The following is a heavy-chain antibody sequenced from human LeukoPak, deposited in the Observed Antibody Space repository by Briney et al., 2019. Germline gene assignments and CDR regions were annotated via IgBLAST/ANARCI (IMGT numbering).Heavy chain of an antibody. CDR3: ARDSLPRGRSWYFDL. Sequence: GGSLRLSCAASGFTFSDYSMNWVRQAPGKGLEWVSYISGGSSTIYYADSVKGRFIISRDNAKNSLYLQMNSLRDEDTAVYYCARDSLPRGRSWYFDLWGRGTLVTVS. J-gene: IGHJ2*01. D-gene: IGHD3-10*01. CDR2: ISGGSSTI. V-gene: IGHV3-48*02. CDR1: GFTFSDYS.